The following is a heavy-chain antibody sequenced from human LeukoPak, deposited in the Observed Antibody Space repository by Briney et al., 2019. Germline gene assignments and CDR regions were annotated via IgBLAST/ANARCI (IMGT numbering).Heavy chain of an antibody. V-gene: IGHV4-39*01. D-gene: IGHD3-10*01. CDR1: GGSISSSSYY. Sequence: PSETLSLTCTVSGGSISSSSYYWGWIRQPPGKGLEWNGSIYYSGSTYYNPSLKSRVTISVDTSKNQFSLKLSSVTAADTAVYYCARGGVLLWFGELFSSEYYFDYWGQGTLVTVSS. J-gene: IGHJ4*02. CDR3: ARGGVLLWFGELFSSEYYFDY. CDR2: IYYSGST.